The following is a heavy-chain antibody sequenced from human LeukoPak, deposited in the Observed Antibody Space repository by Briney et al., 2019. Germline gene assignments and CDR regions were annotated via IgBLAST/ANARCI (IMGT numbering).Heavy chain of an antibody. Sequence: PGGSLRLSXAASGITVSTNYMTWVRQAPGKGLEWVSAIYSGGNPFYANSVKGRFTISRDNSRNTLYLQMNSLRTEDTAVYYCARGSLPGDYWGQGTLVTVSS. D-gene: IGHD2-15*01. CDR1: GITVSTNY. CDR3: ARGSLPGDY. V-gene: IGHV3-66*02. CDR2: IYSGGNP. J-gene: IGHJ4*02.